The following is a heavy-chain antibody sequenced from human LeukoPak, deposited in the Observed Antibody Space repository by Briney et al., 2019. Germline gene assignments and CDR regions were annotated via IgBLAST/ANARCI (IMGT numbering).Heavy chain of an antibody. V-gene: IGHV4-39*01. J-gene: IGHJ4*02. CDR2: NYYSGNT. CDR3: ARQLLIFDSSAFDF. CDR1: GASITSSSYY. Sequence: PSETLSLTCTVSGASITSSSYYWGWIRQPPGEGLEWIGSNYYSGNTYHNPSLKSRVTISVDTSKKQFSLRLSSVTAADTAVYYCARQLLIFDSSAFDFWGQGTLVTVSS. D-gene: IGHD3-22*01.